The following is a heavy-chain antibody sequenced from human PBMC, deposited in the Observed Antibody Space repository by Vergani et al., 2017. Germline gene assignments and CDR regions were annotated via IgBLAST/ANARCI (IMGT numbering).Heavy chain of an antibody. D-gene: IGHD4-17*01. Sequence: EVQLVESGGGLVQPGRSLRLSCAASGFTFDDYAMHWVRQAPGKGLEWVSGISWNSGSIGYADSVKGRFTISRDNAKNSLYLQMNSLRAEDTALYYCAKAEGVSYGDYEDYFDYWGQGTLVTVSS. CDR1: GFTFDDYA. J-gene: IGHJ4*02. CDR3: AKAEGVSYGDYEDYFDY. CDR2: ISWNSGSI. V-gene: IGHV3-9*01.